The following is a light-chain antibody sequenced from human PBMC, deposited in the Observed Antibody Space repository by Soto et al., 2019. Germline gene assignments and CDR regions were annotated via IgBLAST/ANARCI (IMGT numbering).Light chain of an antibody. Sequence: QSALTQPPSASGSPGQSVTISCTGSSSDVGGYTYVSWYQQYPGKAPKLMIYDVSKRPSGVPDRFSGSKSGNTASLTVSGLQAEDEADYYCSSYAGTNNALFGGGTKLTVL. V-gene: IGLV2-8*01. CDR3: SSYAGTNNAL. CDR2: DVS. J-gene: IGLJ2*01. CDR1: SSDVGGYTY.